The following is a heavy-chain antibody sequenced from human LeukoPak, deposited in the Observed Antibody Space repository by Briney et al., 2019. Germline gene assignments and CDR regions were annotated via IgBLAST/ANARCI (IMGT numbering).Heavy chain of an antibody. J-gene: IGHJ6*02. Sequence: SETLSLTCTVSGGSISSYYWSWIRQPPGKGLEWIGWIFYSGSTNYNPSLTSRVTISVDTSKNQFSLKLSSVTAADTAVYYCARQPNSGFYYAMDVWGQGTTVTVSS. CDR2: IFYSGST. CDR1: GGSISSYY. CDR3: ARQPNSGFYYAMDV. D-gene: IGHD3-10*01. V-gene: IGHV4-59*08.